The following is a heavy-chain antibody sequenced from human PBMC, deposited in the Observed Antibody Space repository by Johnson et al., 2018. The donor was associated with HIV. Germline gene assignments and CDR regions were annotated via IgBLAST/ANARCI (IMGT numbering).Heavy chain of an antibody. J-gene: IGHJ3*02. CDR2: ISWNSGSI. CDR3: ARSWAYYYALTDAFDI. Sequence: VQLVESGGGLVQPGRSLRLSCAASGFTFDDYAMHWVRQAPGKGLEWVSGISWNSGSIGYADSVKGRFTISRDNAKNSLYLQMNSLRAEDTALYYCARSWAYYYALTDAFDIWGQGTMVTVSS. D-gene: IGHD3-10*01. V-gene: IGHV3-9*01. CDR1: GFTFDDYA.